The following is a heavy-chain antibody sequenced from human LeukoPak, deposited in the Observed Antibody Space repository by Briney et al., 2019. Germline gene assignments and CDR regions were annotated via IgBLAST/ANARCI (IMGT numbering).Heavy chain of an antibody. Sequence: SETLSLTCAVYGGSFSGYYWSWIRQPPGKGLEWIGEINHSGSTNYNPSLKSRVTISVDTSKNQFSLKLSSVIAADTAVYYCARDIVVVPAADDAFDIWGQGTMVTVSS. CDR1: GGSFSGYY. CDR3: ARDIVVVPAADDAFDI. D-gene: IGHD2-2*01. V-gene: IGHV4-34*01. CDR2: INHSGST. J-gene: IGHJ3*02.